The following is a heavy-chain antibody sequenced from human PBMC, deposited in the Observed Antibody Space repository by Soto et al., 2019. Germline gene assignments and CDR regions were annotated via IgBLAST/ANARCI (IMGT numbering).Heavy chain of an antibody. CDR1: GLALTSDW. V-gene: IGHV3-15*07. D-gene: IGHD3-16*01. Sequence: QLVESGGGLVEPGGSLRLSCTASGLALTSDWLSWVRQVPGKGLEWLGLIKSNLDGGTTDYAAPLKGRIRMSRDDSRNTGYLQMDRLNSEDTAFEYCATARRQTNYGWAKTFEFWGQGTLVTVSS. CDR2: IKSNLDGGTT. J-gene: IGHJ4*02. CDR3: ATARRQTNYGWAKTFEF.